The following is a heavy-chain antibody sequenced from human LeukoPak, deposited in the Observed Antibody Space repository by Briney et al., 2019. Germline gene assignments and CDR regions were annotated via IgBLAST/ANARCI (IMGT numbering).Heavy chain of an antibody. CDR2: IYYTGSA. CDR3: ARQQRGSLRDGYNRFDY. D-gene: IGHD5-24*01. CDR1: GGSISSYY. Sequence: SETLSLTCTVSGGSISSYYWSWIRQPPGKELEWIGYIYYTGSAIYNPSLESRVTISLAKSKNQFPLKMSSVTAGDTATYYCARQQRGSLRDGYNRFDYGGQGSLVTVS. V-gene: IGHV4-59*08. J-gene: IGHJ4*02.